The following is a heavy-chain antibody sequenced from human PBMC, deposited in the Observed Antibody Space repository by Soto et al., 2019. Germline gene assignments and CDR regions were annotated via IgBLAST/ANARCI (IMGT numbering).Heavy chain of an antibody. D-gene: IGHD3-22*01. V-gene: IGHV1-18*01. Sequence: ASVKVSCKASGGTFSSYAISWVRQAPGQGLEWMGWISTGNGDTNYSQTFQGRVTLTGDTSTSTASMELRNLRSADTAVYYCARVVPLYDRTSPLDYWGQGTLVTVSS. J-gene: IGHJ4*02. CDR1: GGTFSSYA. CDR2: ISTGNGDT. CDR3: ARVVPLYDRTSPLDY.